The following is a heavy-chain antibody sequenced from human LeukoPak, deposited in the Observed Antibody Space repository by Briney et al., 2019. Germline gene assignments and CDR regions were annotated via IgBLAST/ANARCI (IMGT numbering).Heavy chain of an antibody. CDR3: ARDLYYGSGSYFDY. J-gene: IGHJ4*02. CDR2: INWNGGST. CDR1: GFTLEDYG. Sequence: GGSLRLSCAASGFTLEDYGMSWVRQAPGKGLEWVSGINWNGGSTGYADSVKGRFTISRDNAKYSLYLQMNSLRAEDTAVYYCARDLYYGSGSYFDYWGQGTLVTVSS. D-gene: IGHD3-10*01. V-gene: IGHV3-20*04.